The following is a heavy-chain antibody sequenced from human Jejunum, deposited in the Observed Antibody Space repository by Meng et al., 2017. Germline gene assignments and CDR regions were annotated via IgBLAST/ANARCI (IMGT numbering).Heavy chain of an antibody. V-gene: IGHV4-39*01. Sequence: QLQLQESGPGLVKPSETLSLTCTVSGVSISSSSYYWGWIRQPPGKGLEWIVNIYYTGSTYYNPSLKSRVTISVDTSKNQFSLKLSSVTAADTAVYYCARRPTDDWYFDLWGRGTLVTVSS. CDR2: IYYTGST. CDR1: GVSISSSSYY. CDR3: ARRPTDDWYFDL. J-gene: IGHJ2*01.